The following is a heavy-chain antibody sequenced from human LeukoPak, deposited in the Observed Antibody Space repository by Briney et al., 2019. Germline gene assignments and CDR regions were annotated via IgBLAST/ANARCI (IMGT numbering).Heavy chain of an antibody. CDR1: GGTFSSYA. J-gene: IGHJ4*02. Sequence: ASVKVSCKASGGTFSSYAISWVRQATGQGLEWMGWMNPNSGNTGYAQKFQGRVTMTRNTSISTAYMELSNLRSEDTAVYYCARRNYYDSSDFDYWGQGTLVTVSS. D-gene: IGHD3-22*01. CDR3: ARRNYYDSSDFDY. V-gene: IGHV1-8*02. CDR2: MNPNSGNT.